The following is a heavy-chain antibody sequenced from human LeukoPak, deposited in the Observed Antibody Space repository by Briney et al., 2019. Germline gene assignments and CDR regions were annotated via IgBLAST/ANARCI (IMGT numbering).Heavy chain of an antibody. V-gene: IGHV3-7*01. CDR1: GFTFSDFH. Sequence: GGSLRLSCAASGFTFSDFHMSWVRQAPGKGLEWVANIKQDGSEKYYVDSVKGRFTISRDNAKNSLYLQMNSLRAEDTAVYYCAREQYQLLYGRVYWGQGTLVTVSS. J-gene: IGHJ4*02. D-gene: IGHD2-2*02. CDR3: AREQYQLLYGRVY. CDR2: IKQDGSEK.